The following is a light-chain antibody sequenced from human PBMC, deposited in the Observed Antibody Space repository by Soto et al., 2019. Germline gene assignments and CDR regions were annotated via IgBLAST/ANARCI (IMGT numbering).Light chain of an antibody. CDR2: EVT. CDR1: SSDVGGYNY. J-gene: IGLJ2*01. Sequence: QSALTQPPSASGSPGQSVTISCTGTSSDVGGYNYVTWYQQHPGKAPKLMIYEVTKRPSGVPDRFSGSKSGNTASLTVSGPQADDEADYYCSSYAGSNNVVFGGGTQLTVL. CDR3: SSYAGSNNVV. V-gene: IGLV2-8*01.